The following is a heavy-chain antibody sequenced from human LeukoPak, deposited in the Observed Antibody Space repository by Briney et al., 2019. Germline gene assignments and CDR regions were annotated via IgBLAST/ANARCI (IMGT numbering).Heavy chain of an antibody. J-gene: IGHJ5*02. V-gene: IGHV4-39*07. CDR2: IYYSGST. D-gene: IGHD3-3*01. Sequence: SETLSLTCTVSGGSISSSSYYWGWIRQPPGKGLEWIGSIYYSGSTYYNPSLKSRVTISVDTSKNQFSLKLSSVTAADTAVYYCARGGYDFWSGHPTNNWFDPWGQGTLVTVSS. CDR1: GGSISSSSYY. CDR3: ARGGYDFWSGHPTNNWFDP.